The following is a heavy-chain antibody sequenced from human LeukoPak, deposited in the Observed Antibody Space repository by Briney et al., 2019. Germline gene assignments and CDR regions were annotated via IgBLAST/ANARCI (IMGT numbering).Heavy chain of an antibody. V-gene: IGHV4-39*07. Sequence: SETLSLTCTVSGGSISSSSYYWGWIRQPPGKGLEWIGSIYYSGSTYYNPSLKSRVTISVDTSKNQLSLKLSSVTAADTAVYYCARDGSRSEYNWFDPWGQGTLVTVSS. D-gene: IGHD2-15*01. CDR3: ARDGSRSEYNWFDP. J-gene: IGHJ5*02. CDR2: IYYSGST. CDR1: GGSISSSSYY.